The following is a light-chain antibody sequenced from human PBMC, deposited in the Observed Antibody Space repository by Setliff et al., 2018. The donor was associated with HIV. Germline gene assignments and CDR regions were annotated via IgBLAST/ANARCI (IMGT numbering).Light chain of an antibody. CDR3: QVWDSASEHYV. CDR1: DIRSTS. CDR2: DNS. Sequence: SYELTQPPSVSVAPGKTATITCGGNDIRSTSVHGYQQKPGQAPVVVVSDNSDRPSGIPERFSGSDSANTATLTISRVEAGDEADYYCQVWDSASEHYVFGGGTKVTVL. J-gene: IGLJ1*01. V-gene: IGLV3-21*03.